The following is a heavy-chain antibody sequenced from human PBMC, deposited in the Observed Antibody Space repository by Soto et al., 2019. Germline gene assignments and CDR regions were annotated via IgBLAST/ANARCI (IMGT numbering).Heavy chain of an antibody. V-gene: IGHV3-23*01. CDR2: ISGSGGST. D-gene: IGHD3-3*01. Sequence: EVQLLESGGGLVQPGGSLRLSCAASGFTFSSYAMSWVRQAPGKGLEWVSAISGSGGSTYYADSVKGRFTISRDNSKNTLYLQMNSLRAEDTAVYYCAKDHYDFWSGPSYYYYYMDVWGKGTTVTVSS. CDR3: AKDHYDFWSGPSYYYYYMDV. J-gene: IGHJ6*03. CDR1: GFTFSSYA.